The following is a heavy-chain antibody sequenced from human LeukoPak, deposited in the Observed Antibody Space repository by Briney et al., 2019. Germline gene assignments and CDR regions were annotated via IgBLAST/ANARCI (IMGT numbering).Heavy chain of an antibody. CDR1: GYTFTIYD. D-gene: IGHD3-10*01. CDR2: MNPNSGNT. J-gene: IGHJ4*02. V-gene: IGHV1-8*01. CDR3: ARSLRITMVRGVIGY. Sequence: SVKVSFKASGYTFTIYDINLERQATGPGLEWMGWMNPNSGNTGYAQKFQGRVTMTSNTSISTANMELRRLRSEDTAVYYCARSLRITMVRGVIGYWGQGTLVTVSS.